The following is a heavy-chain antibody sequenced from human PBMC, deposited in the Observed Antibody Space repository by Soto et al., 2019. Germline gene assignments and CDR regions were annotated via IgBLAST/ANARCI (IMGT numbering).Heavy chain of an antibody. CDR2: IYWDDGQ. CDR1: GFSLTTSGVG. Sequence: QITLKESGPTLVKPTQTLTLTCTFSGFSLTTSGVGVGWIRQPPGKALEWLALIYWDDGQRHSPSLKSRLTXTXDXXKNQVVLKMTNMDPLDTATYYCAHTGSGLPLLYDFWGQGILVTVAS. CDR3: AHTGSGLPLLYDF. J-gene: IGHJ4*02. V-gene: IGHV2-5*02. D-gene: IGHD6-25*01.